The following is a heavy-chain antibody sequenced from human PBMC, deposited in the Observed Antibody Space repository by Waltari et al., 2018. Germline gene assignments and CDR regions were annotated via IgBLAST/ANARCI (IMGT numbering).Heavy chain of an antibody. D-gene: IGHD6-6*01. CDR1: GYSISSGYY. Sequence: QVQLQESGPGLVKPSETLSLTCAVSGYSISSGYYWGWLRRPQGKWREGSGSVSSSWNTFHTPSLKRGVTVAVDTSKNPLSLKLSAVTAADTAVYYCAREKGFGQLGYFDYWGQGTLVTVSS. CDR2: VSSSWNT. J-gene: IGHJ4*02. V-gene: IGHV4-38-2*02. CDR3: AREKGFGQLGYFDY.